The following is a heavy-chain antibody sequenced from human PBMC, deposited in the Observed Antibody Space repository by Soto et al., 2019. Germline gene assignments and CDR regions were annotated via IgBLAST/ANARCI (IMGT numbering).Heavy chain of an antibody. V-gene: IGHV3-74*01. CDR3: ARGGVEYFDPPGMDV. Sequence: GGSLRLSCAASGFTFSSYWMHWVRQAPGKGLVWVSRINSDGSSTSYADSVKGRFTISRDNAKNTLYLQMNSLRAEDTAVYYCARGGVEYFDPPGMDVWGQGTTVTVSS. CDR2: INSDGSST. J-gene: IGHJ6*02. D-gene: IGHD3-9*01. CDR1: GFTFSSYW.